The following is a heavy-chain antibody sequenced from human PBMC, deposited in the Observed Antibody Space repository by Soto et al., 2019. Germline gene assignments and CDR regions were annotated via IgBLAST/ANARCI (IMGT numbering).Heavy chain of an antibody. D-gene: IGHD3-10*02. V-gene: IGHV3-53*05. CDR3: ARSTYVIDAFDI. CDR2: IYPGDTT. CDR1: GFTVSSANY. J-gene: IGHJ3*02. Sequence: GGSLRLSCVVSGFTVSSANYMSWVRQAPGKGLEWVSVIYPGDTTFYADSVKGRFTISRDNSKNTLYLQMNSLRAEDTAVYYCARSTYVIDAFDIWGQGTMVTVSS.